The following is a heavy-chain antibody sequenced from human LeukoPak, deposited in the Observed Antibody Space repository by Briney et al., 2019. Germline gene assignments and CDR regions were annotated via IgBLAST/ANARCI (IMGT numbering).Heavy chain of an antibody. J-gene: IGHJ4*02. CDR2: IYHSGST. V-gene: IGHV4-38-2*02. Sequence: SETLSLTCTVSGYSISSGYYWGWIRQPPGKGLEWIGSIYHSGSTYYNPSLKSRVTISVDTSRNQFSLKLSSVTAADTAVYYCARDEEDGYSPFDYWGQGTLVTVSS. CDR3: ARDEEDGYSPFDY. CDR1: GYSISSGYY. D-gene: IGHD5-24*01.